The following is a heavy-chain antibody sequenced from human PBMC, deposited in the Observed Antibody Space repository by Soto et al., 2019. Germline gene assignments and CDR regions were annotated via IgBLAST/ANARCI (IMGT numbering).Heavy chain of an antibody. J-gene: IGHJ4*02. CDR1: GGSISSSGYY. Sequence: QLQLQESGPGLVKPSETLSLTCTVSGGSISSSGYYWGWIRQPPGKGLKWIGTVYYSGYTFYNPSLKSRVTISVDTSKNQFSLKLSSVTAADMAVYYCARGYMVRGVITYYFEYWGQGTVVTVSS. V-gene: IGHV4-39*02. D-gene: IGHD3-10*01. CDR2: VYYSGYT. CDR3: ARGYMVRGVITYYFEY.